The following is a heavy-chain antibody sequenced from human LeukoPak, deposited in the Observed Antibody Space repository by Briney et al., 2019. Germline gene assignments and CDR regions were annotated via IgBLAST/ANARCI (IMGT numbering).Heavy chain of an antibody. Sequence: GGSLRLSCVASGFTLSTYWMTWIRQAPGKGLEWVAHNKGDGTGEKYVDSVKGRFTISRDNTKNSLFLQLNSLTAEDTAVYYCVRDRGWYHFDLWGQGTLVTVSS. V-gene: IGHV3-7*01. J-gene: IGHJ4*02. CDR3: VRDRGWYHFDL. D-gene: IGHD3-10*01. CDR1: GFTLSTYW. CDR2: NKGDGTGE.